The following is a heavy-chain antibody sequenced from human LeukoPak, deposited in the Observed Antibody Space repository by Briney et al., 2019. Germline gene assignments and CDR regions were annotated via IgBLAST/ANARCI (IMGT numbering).Heavy chain of an antibody. CDR1: GYTFTSYG. V-gene: IGHV1-18*01. CDR3: ARDLSETYYYDSSTDY. J-gene: IGHJ4*02. D-gene: IGHD3-22*01. Sequence: GASVKVSCKASGYTFTSYGISWVRQAPGQGLEWMGWIGAYNGNTNYAQKLQGRVTMTTDTSTSTAYMELRSLRSDDTAVYYCARDLSETYYYDSSTDYWGQGTLVTVSS. CDR2: IGAYNGNT.